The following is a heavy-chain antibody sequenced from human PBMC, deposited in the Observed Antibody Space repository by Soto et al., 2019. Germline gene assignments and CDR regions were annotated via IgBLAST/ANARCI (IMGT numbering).Heavy chain of an antibody. V-gene: IGHV1-18*01. CDR3: ARDGHTSSGWYYRPFAY. J-gene: IGHJ4*02. D-gene: IGHD6-19*01. CDR2: ISAYNGNT. CDR1: GYTFTSYG. Sequence: ASVKVSCKASGYTFTSYGISWVRQAPGQGLEWMGWISAYNGNTNYAQKLQGRVTMTTDTSTSTAYMELRSLRSDDTAVYYCARDGHTSSGWYYRPFAYWGQGTLVTVSS.